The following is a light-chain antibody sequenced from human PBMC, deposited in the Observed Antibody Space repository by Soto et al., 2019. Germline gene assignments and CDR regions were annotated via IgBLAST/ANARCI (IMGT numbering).Light chain of an antibody. Sequence: QSVLTQPPLVSGAPGQTITISCTGDSSNIGAGYDVHWYQQLPGTAPKLLIYVNINRPSGVPDRFSASRSDSSASLAITGLQAEDEADYYCQSYDSSLSVIFGGGTKLTV. CDR2: VNI. CDR3: QSYDSSLSVI. CDR1: SSNIGAGYD. V-gene: IGLV1-40*01. J-gene: IGLJ2*01.